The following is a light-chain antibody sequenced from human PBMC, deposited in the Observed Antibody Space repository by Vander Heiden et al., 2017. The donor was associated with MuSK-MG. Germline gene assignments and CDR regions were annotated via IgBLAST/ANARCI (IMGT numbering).Light chain of an antibody. CDR1: QSVSNF. Sequence: EVVLTQSPATLSLSPGERATLSCRASQSVSNFLAWYQQKPGHAPRLLIYDASNRATGIPARFSGSGYGTDFTLTISSREPEDFAVYYCQQRSNWPPFTFGHGTKVDIK. CDR2: DAS. J-gene: IGKJ3*01. CDR3: QQRSNWPPFT. V-gene: IGKV3-11*01.